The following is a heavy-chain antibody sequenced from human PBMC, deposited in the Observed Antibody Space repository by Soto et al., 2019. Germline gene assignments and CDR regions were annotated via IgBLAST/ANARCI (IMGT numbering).Heavy chain of an antibody. CDR1: GYTFTSYG. CDR3: VYYCAKSNYGGDDYFQHGLDV. V-gene: IGHV1-2*02. Sequence: ASVKVSCKASGYTFTSYGLHWVRQAPGQGLQWMGWINPKSGATDYAQKFQGRVTMTREMSTNTAYLELSGLRSDDTADDTAVYYCAKSNYGGDDYFQHGLDVWGQGTTVTVSS. CDR2: INPKSGAT. J-gene: IGHJ6*02. D-gene: IGHD2-21*02.